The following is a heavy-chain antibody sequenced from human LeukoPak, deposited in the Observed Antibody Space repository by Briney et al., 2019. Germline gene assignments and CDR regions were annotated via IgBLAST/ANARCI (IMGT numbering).Heavy chain of an antibody. CDR3: VSQGVYGDDTEPDY. D-gene: IGHD4-17*01. CDR2: IYTSGST. V-gene: IGHV4-61*02. J-gene: IGHJ4*02. Sequence: SETLSLTYTVSGGSISSGSYYWSWSREPAGKGLEWIGRIYTSGSTNYNPSLKSRVTISVDTSKNQFSLKLSSVTAADTAVYYCVSQGVYGDDTEPDYWGQGTLVTVSS. CDR1: GGSISSGSYY.